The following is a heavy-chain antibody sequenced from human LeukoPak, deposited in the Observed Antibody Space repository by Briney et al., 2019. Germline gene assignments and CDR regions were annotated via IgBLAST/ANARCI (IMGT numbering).Heavy chain of an antibody. J-gene: IGHJ4*02. CDR1: GFTFSSYS. D-gene: IGHD2-21*02. CDR2: ISSSSSTI. V-gene: IGHV3-48*01. Sequence: GGSLRLSCAASGFTFSSYSMNWVRQAPGKGLEWVSYISSSSSTIYYADSVKGRFTISRDNAKNSLYLQMNSLRAEDTAVYYCARDFRDYCGGDCYSFDYWGQGTLVTVSS. CDR3: ARDFRDYCGGDCYSFDY.